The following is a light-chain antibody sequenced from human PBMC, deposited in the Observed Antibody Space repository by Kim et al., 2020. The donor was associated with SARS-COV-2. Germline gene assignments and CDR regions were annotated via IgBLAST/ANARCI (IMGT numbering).Light chain of an antibody. CDR3: QQYYNLPLG. CDR1: QSVLYSSNNKNY. Sequence: DIVMTQSPDSLAVSLGERATINCKSSQSVLYSSNNKNYLAWYQQKPGQPPKLLIYWASTRESGVPDRFSGSGSGTDFTLTISSLQAEDVALYYCQQYYNLPLGFGGGTKVDIK. CDR2: WAS. V-gene: IGKV4-1*01. J-gene: IGKJ4*01.